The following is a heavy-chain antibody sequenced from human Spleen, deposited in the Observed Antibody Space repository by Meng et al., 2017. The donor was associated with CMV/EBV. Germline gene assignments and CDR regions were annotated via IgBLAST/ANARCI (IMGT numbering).Heavy chain of an antibody. J-gene: IGHJ4*02. CDR1: GGSFSGYY. CDR2: INHSGST. CDR3: ARGRALDY. Sequence: TLSLTCAVYGGSFSGYYWSWIRQPPGKGLEWLGEINHSGSTNYNPSLKSRVTISVDTSKNQFSLKLSSVTAADTAVYYCARGRALDYWGQGTLVTVS. V-gene: IGHV4-34*01.